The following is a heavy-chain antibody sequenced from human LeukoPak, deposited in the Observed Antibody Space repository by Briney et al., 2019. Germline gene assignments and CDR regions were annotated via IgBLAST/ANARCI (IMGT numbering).Heavy chain of an antibody. J-gene: IGHJ6*03. CDR3: AKGLKTTVGPYMGYHYYMDV. CDR1: GFTFSKFA. CDR2: INDRGTGT. V-gene: IGHV3-23*01. D-gene: IGHD1-1*01. Sequence: GGSLRLFCAASGFTFSKFALSWVRQAPGKGLEWVSTINDRGTGTYYADSVKGRFTISRDNSKNTLSLQMNSLRAEDTAVYYCAKGLKTTVGPYMGYHYYMDVWGKGTTVTVSS.